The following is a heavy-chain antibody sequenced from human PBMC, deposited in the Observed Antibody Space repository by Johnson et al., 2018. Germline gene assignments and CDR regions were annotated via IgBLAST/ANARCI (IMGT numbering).Heavy chain of an antibody. V-gene: IGHV3-49*05. CDR3: TRDDCWSGYWIRTRDFQH. CDR2: IRSNAYGGTT. Sequence: VQLVESGGGLVKPGRSLRLSCTASGFTFGDYAMSWFRQAPGRGLEWVGFIRSNAYGGTTEYAASVKGRFTISRDDSKSIAYLQMNSLKTEDTAVYYRTRDDCWSGYWIRTRDFQHWGQGTLVTVSS. J-gene: IGHJ1*01. CDR1: GFTFGDYA. D-gene: IGHD3-3*01.